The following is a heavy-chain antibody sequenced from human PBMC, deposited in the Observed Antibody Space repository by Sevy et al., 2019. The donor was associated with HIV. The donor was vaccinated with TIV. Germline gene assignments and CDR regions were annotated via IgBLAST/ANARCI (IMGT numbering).Heavy chain of an antibody. CDR2: ISYSGTNK. CDR3: ARVADEYCTDDCYHRFDY. CDR1: GFTFTLYA. D-gene: IGHD2-21*02. V-gene: IGHV3-30-3*01. Sequence: GESLKISCAASGFTFTLYAIHWVRQAPGKGLEWVALISYSGTNKYYADSVKGRFTISRDDSKNTAYLQMNNLRTDDTAVYYCARVADEYCTDDCYHRFDYWGQGTQVTVSS. J-gene: IGHJ4*02.